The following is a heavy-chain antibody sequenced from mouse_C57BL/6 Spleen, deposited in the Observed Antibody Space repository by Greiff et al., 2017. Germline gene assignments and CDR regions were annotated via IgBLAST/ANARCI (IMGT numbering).Heavy chain of an antibody. J-gene: IGHJ2*01. V-gene: IGHV1-54*01. Sequence: QVQLQQSGAELVRPGTSVKVSCKASGYAFTNYLIEWVKQRPGQGLEWIGVINPGSGGTNYNEKFKGKATLTAGKPSSTAYVHLSSLTSEDSAVYFCSRGCCWGQGATLTVSS. CDR1: GYAFTNYL. CDR3: SRGCC. CDR2: INPGSGGT.